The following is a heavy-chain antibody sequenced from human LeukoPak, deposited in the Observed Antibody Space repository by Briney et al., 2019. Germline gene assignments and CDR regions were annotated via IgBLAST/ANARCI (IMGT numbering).Heavy chain of an antibody. Sequence: GGSLRLSCAASGFTFSSYGMHWVRQAPGKGLEWVAVIWYDGSNKYYADSVKGRFTISRDNSKNTLYLQMNSLRAEDTAVYYCAKAGYCSGGSCLFFDYWGQGTLVTVSS. CDR1: GFTFSSYG. J-gene: IGHJ4*02. CDR3: AKAGYCSGGSCLFFDY. V-gene: IGHV3-33*06. D-gene: IGHD2-15*01. CDR2: IWYDGSNK.